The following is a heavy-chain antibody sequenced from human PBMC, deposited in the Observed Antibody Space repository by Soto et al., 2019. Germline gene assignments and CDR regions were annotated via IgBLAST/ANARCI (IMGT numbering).Heavy chain of an antibody. CDR3: AKGLATQYYYYGMDV. Sequence: VGSLRLSCAASGFTFSSYAMSWVRQAPGKGLEWVSAISGSGGSTYYADSVKGRFTISRDNSKNTLYLQMNSLRAEDTAVYYCAKGLATQYYYYGMDVWGQGTTVTVSS. J-gene: IGHJ6*02. CDR2: ISGSGGST. V-gene: IGHV3-23*01. CDR1: GFTFSSYA. D-gene: IGHD2-15*01.